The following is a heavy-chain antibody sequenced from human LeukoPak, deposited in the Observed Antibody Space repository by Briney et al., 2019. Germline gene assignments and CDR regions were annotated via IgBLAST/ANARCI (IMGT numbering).Heavy chain of an antibody. Sequence: GGSLRLSCAASGFTFSTYWMSWVRQAPGKGLEWVANIKQDGSEQYYVDSVKGRFTISRDNAKNSLYLQMNTLRPEDTAVYYCARERQNKDFWSGGDYWGQGTLVTVSS. CDR3: ARERQNKDFWSGGDY. J-gene: IGHJ4*02. D-gene: IGHD3-3*01. V-gene: IGHV3-7*01. CDR2: IKQDGSEQ. CDR1: GFTFSTYW.